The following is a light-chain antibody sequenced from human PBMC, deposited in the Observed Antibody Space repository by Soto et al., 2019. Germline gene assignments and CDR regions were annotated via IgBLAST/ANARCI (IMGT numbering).Light chain of an antibody. CDR3: QVWDSDILHHV. Sequence: SNELTQSPSVSVAPGQTARITCAGSNIGTKTVHWFQQRPGQAPVLVVFDDSHRPSGIPERFSGSNSGSTATLTISRVEAGDEADYYCQVWDSDILHHVFGSGTKVTVL. CDR1: NIGTKT. V-gene: IGLV3-21*02. J-gene: IGLJ1*01. CDR2: DDS.